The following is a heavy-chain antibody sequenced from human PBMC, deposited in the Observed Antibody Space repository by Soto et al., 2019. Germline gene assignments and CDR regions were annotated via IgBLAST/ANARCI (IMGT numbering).Heavy chain of an antibody. CDR3: ARYDYGNYGGAFDF. Sequence: EVPLVESGGDLVQPGGSLRLSCAASGFTFSSYSMNWVRQAPGKGLEWVSFISTTSTPIYYADSVKGRFTISRDNVKNSLYLQMNSLRAEDTAVYYCARYDYGNYGGAFDFWGQGRVVVVSS. CDR2: ISTTSTPI. J-gene: IGHJ3*01. V-gene: IGHV3-48*01. CDR1: GFTFSSYS. D-gene: IGHD3-10*01.